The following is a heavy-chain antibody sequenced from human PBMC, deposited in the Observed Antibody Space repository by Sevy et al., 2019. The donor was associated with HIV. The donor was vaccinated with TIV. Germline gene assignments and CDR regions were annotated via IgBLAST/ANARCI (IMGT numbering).Heavy chain of an antibody. CDR2: IRTAGDT. CDR3: AREVPGSLYGMDV. Sequence: GGSLSLSCAASGFTFSSYDIHWVRQATGKGLEWVSVIRTAGDTYYPDSVKGRFTISRENAKNSLYLQMNSLRAGDTAVYYCAREVPGSLYGMDVWGQGTTVTVSS. D-gene: IGHD3-10*01. J-gene: IGHJ6*02. CDR1: GFTFSSYD. V-gene: IGHV3-13*01.